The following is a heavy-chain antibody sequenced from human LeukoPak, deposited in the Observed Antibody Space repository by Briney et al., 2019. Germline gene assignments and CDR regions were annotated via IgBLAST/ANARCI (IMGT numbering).Heavy chain of an antibody. CDR1: GGSISSSY. J-gene: IGHJ3*02. CDR3: ARKGYYDGSGFYPDAFDI. CDR2: IYYSGST. V-gene: IGHV4-59*08. D-gene: IGHD3-22*01. Sequence: PSETLSLTCTVSGGSISSSYWSWIRQPPGKGLEWIGYIYYSGSTNYNPSLKSRVTISLDTSKNQFSLKLSSVTAAGTAVYYCARKGYYDGSGFYPDAFDIWGQGTMVTVSS.